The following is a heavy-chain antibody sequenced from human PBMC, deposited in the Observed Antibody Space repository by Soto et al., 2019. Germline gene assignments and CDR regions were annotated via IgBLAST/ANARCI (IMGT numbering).Heavy chain of an antibody. CDR2: IYYSGST. CDR1: GGSISSSSYY. V-gene: IGHV4-39*01. Sequence: KTSETLSLTCTVSGGSISSSSYYWGWIRQPPGKGLEWIGSIYYSGSTYYNPSLKSRVTISVDTSKNQFSLKLSSVTAADTAAYYCARAAEGSSSWYRDYYYYYGMDVWGQGTTVTVSS. J-gene: IGHJ6*02. D-gene: IGHD6-13*01. CDR3: ARAAEGSSSWYRDYYYYYGMDV.